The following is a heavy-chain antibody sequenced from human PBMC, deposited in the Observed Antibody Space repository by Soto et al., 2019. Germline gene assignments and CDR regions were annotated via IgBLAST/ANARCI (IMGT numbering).Heavy chain of an antibody. CDR2: IWYDGSNK. Sequence: QVQLVESGGGVVQPGRSLRLSCAASGFNFSSYGMHWVRQAPGKGLEWVAVIWYDGSNKYYADSVKGRFTISRDNSKNTLYLQMNSLRAEDTAVYYCGRDMLGGYYYDSSGYRGPLNWGQGTLVTVSS. CDR3: GRDMLGGYYYDSSGYRGPLN. CDR1: GFNFSSYG. J-gene: IGHJ4*02. D-gene: IGHD3-22*01. V-gene: IGHV3-33*01.